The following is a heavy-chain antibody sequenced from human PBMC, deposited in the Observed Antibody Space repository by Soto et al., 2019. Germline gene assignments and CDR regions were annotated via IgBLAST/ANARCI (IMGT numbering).Heavy chain of an antibody. CDR2: TSYDGSKT. D-gene: IGHD3-3*01. V-gene: IGHV3-30-3*01. CDR3: TSARLLEWLFHFAS. J-gene: IGHJ4*02. CDR1: GFTFNMYA. Sequence: QVQLVESGGGVVQPGRSLRLSCAASGFTFNMYAMHWVRQAPGKGLEWVAVTSYDGSKTYYADSVKGRFTISRDNSKNTLYLQMNSLRVEASGVYYCTSARLLEWLFHFASWGQGTLVTVSS.